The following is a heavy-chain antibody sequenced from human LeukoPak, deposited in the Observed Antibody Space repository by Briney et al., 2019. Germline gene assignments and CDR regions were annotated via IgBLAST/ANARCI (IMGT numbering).Heavy chain of an antibody. V-gene: IGHV1-69*04. CDR1: GGTFNNYA. CDR2: IIPILDVA. Sequence: SVKVSCKASGGTFNNYAFTWVRQAPGQGLEWMGRIIPILDVATYAQKFQGRVTITADKSTSTAYMELTSLRSEDTAFYYCARGYDSSGYQDYWGRGTLVTVSS. D-gene: IGHD3-22*01. CDR3: ARGYDSSGYQDY. J-gene: IGHJ4*02.